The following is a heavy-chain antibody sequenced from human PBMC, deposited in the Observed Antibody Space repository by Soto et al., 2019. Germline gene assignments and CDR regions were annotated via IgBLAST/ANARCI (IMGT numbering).Heavy chain of an antibody. CDR2: SNPNSGGT. Sequence: ASVQVSCKASGYTFTGYYMHWVRQAPGQGLEWMGWSNPNSGGTNYAQKFQGRVTTTRATSISTAYMELSRMISDDKAVYYCARGFCGGDCYPYLFDYWGQGTLVTVS. D-gene: IGHD2-21*02. V-gene: IGHV1-2*02. CDR3: ARGFCGGDCYPYLFDY. CDR1: GYTFTGYY. J-gene: IGHJ4*02.